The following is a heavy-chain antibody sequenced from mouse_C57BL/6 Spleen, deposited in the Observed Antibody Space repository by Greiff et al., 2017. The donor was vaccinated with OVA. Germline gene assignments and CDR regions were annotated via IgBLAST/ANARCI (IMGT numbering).Heavy chain of an antibody. CDR1: GYTFTSYW. Sequence: QVQLQQPGAELVKPGASVKMSCKASGYTFTSYWITWVKQRPGQGLEWIGDIYPGSGSTNYNEKFKSKATLTVDTSSSTAYMQLSSLTSEDSAVYYCAREDTTGGYFDYWGQGTTLTVSS. CDR3: AREDTTGGYFDY. J-gene: IGHJ2*01. V-gene: IGHV1-55*01. D-gene: IGHD1-1*01. CDR2: IYPGSGST.